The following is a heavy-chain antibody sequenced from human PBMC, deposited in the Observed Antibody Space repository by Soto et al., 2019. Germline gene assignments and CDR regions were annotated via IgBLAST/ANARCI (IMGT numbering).Heavy chain of an antibody. J-gene: IGHJ6*03. D-gene: IGHD3-16*01. CDR2: IYWDDDK. CDR3: AHRGGGGSKNYYYYYMDV. Sequence: QITLKESGPTLVKPTQTLTLTCTFSGFSLSTSGVGVGWIRQPPGKALEWLALIYWDDDKRYSPSLKSRLTITKDTYKNQVVLTMTNMDPVDTATYYCAHRGGGGSKNYYYYYMDVWGKGTPVTVSS. V-gene: IGHV2-5*02. CDR1: GFSLSTSGVG.